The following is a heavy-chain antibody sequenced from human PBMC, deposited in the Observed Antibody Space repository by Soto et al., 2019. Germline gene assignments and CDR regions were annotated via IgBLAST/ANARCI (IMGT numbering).Heavy chain of an antibody. D-gene: IGHD3-3*01. CDR3: AREGIFGVVMTHYYYYGLEV. V-gene: IGHV3-7*01. Sequence: PGGSLRFSCEASGFTFSRYWMSWVRQAPGKGLEWVANIKKDGSEEYYVDSVKGRFTISRDNAKNSLYLQMNSLRAEDTAEYYCAREGIFGVVMTHYYYYGLEVRGHGTTVTVSS. CDR2: IKKDGSEE. J-gene: IGHJ6*02. CDR1: GFTFSRYW.